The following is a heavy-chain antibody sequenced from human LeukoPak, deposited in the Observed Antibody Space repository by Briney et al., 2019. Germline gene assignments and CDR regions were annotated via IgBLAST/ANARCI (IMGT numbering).Heavy chain of an antibody. Sequence: PGGSLRLSCAASGFTFSSYGMSWVRQAPGKGLEWVSAISGSGGSTYYADSVKGRFTISRDNSKNTLYLQMNSLRAEDTAVYYCALDFWSGLVTRPPWGQGTLVTVSS. J-gene: IGHJ5*02. D-gene: IGHD3-3*01. CDR1: GFTFSSYG. CDR2: ISGSGGST. CDR3: ALDFWSGLVTRPP. V-gene: IGHV3-23*01.